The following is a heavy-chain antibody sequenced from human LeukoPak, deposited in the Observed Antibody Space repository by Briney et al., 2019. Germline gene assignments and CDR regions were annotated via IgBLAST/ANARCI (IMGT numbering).Heavy chain of an antibody. CDR3: AKMSRSYDFWSGYYTDGNFDY. Sequence: GGSLRLSCAASGFIFSDYYMTWIRQAPGKGLEWLSHMSSTGNKIKYADSVKGRFTISRDNSKNTLYLQMNSLRAEDTAVYYCAKMSRSYDFWSGYYTDGNFDYWGQGTLVTVSS. V-gene: IGHV3-11*01. CDR2: MSSTGNKI. CDR1: GFIFSDYY. J-gene: IGHJ4*02. D-gene: IGHD3-3*01.